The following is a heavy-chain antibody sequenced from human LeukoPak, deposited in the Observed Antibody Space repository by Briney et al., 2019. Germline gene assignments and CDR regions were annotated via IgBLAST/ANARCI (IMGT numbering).Heavy chain of an antibody. CDR1: GFTFSSYA. J-gene: IGHJ4*02. V-gene: IGHV3-23*01. CDR2: ISGSGGST. Sequence: PGGSLRLSRAASGFTFSSYAMSWVRQAPGKGLEWVSAISGSGGSTYYADSVKGRFTISRDNSKNTLYLQMNSLRAEDTAVYYCAKDESGSYEPFFDYWGQGTLVTVSS. D-gene: IGHD1-26*01. CDR3: AKDESGSYEPFFDY.